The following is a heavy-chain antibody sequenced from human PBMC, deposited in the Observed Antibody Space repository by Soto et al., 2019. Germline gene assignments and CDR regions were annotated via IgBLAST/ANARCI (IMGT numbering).Heavy chain of an antibody. V-gene: IGHV4-59*08. D-gene: IGHD2-15*01. CDR1: SDSISSYY. CDR2: IYYSGST. J-gene: IGHJ5*02. CDR3: ARHDPYCSGGSCYSVWFDP. Sequence: QVQLQESGPGLVKPSETLSLTCTVSSDSISSYYWSWIRQPPGKGLEWIVYIYYSGSTRYNPSLKSRVTILVDTSKNQFSLKLSSVTAADTAVYYCARHDPYCSGGSCYSVWFDPWGQGTLVTVSS.